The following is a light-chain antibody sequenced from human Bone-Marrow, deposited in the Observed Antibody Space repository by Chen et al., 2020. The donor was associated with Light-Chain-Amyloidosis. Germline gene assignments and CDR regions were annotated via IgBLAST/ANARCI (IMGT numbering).Light chain of an antibody. V-gene: IGKV3-20*01. CDR1: QTSSSNY. CDR2: GSS. Sequence: EIVLTQSPVTLSLSPGEGANLSCRASQTSSSNYLTWYQQKFGQAPRLLIYGSSSRATGIPDRFTGSGSGTDFTLTINRLEPEDFAMYYCQQYGTSPLTFGGGTKVEIK. CDR3: QQYGTSPLT. J-gene: IGKJ4*01.